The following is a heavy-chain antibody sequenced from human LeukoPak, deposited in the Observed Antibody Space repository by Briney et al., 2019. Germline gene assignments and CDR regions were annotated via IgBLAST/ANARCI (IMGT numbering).Heavy chain of an antibody. CDR3: ARFSLYDNSGYYSWLFDF. V-gene: IGHV3-7*01. CDR2: IDRDGRVQ. Sequence: GGSLRLSCTASGFTTHYWLNWVRQSPGKGLEWVANIDRDGRVQHYVDSVEGRFTISRDNAKNSLYLQMNSLRAEDTAVYYCARFSLYDNSGYYSWLFDFWGQGTLVTVSS. J-gene: IGHJ4*02. D-gene: IGHD3-22*01. CDR1: GFTTHYW.